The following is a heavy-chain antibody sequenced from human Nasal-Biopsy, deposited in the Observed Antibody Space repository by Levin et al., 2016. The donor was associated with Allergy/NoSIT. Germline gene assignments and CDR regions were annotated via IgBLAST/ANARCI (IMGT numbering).Heavy chain of an antibody. D-gene: IGHD2-15*01. CDR3: ARDSHIDKFWVAGGCFDV. Sequence: SETLSLTCSVAGGYIISYNWSWIRKPPGKGLEWIGYVYDNETTDYNPSFKSRVTISIDKFKNQFSLKLSSVTAADTAVYYCARDSHIDKFWVAGGCFDVWGQGTLVTVSS. V-gene: IGHV4-59*01. J-gene: IGHJ4*02. CDR2: VYDNETT. CDR1: GGYIISYN.